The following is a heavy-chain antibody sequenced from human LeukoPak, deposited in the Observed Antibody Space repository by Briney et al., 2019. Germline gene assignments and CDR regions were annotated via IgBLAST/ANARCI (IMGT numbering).Heavy chain of an antibody. CDR2: IYYSGST. Sequence: SETLSLTCTVSGGSIISSSYYWGWLRQPPGKLLEWIGSIYYSGSTYYNPSLKSRVTISVDTSKNQFSLKLSSVTAADTAVYYCARPQANDYGDYGYYFDYWGQGTLVTVSS. V-gene: IGHV4-39*01. J-gene: IGHJ4*02. CDR3: ARPQANDYGDYGYYFDY. D-gene: IGHD4-17*01. CDR1: GGSIISSSYY.